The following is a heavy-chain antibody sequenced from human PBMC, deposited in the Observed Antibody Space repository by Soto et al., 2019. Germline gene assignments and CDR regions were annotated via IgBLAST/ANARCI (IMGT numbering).Heavy chain of an antibody. J-gene: IGHJ6*02. CDR1: GFTFRNHA. D-gene: IGHD1-26*01. CDR2: IAYDGSNA. CDR3: ARWEYYYYGMDV. V-gene: IGHV3-30-3*01. Sequence: GGSLRLSCAASGFTFRNHAMHWVRQAPGKGLECLAVIAYDGSNAFYRDSVKGRFTISRDNSKNTLYLHMNSLRSEGTGVYYCARWEYYYYGMDVWGQGTTVTVSS.